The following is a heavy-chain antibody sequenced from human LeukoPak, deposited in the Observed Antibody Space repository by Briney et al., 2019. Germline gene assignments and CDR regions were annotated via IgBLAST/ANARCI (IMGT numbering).Heavy chain of an antibody. J-gene: IGHJ4*02. V-gene: IGHV4-39*07. CDR1: GGSISSSSYY. D-gene: IGHD5-24*01. CDR2: IYYSGST. Sequence: SETLSLTCTVSGGSISSSSYYWGWIRQPPGKGLEWIGSIYYSGSTYYNPSLKSRVTISVDKSKNQFSLKLSSVTAADTAVYYCARDSGSGDGYNFGYWGQGILVTVSS. CDR3: ARDSGSGDGYNFGY.